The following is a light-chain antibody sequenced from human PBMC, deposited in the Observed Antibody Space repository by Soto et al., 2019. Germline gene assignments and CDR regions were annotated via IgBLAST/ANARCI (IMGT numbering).Light chain of an antibody. CDR1: QSVSTNY. CDR3: QQYGSSPFI. Sequence: EIVLNQSPGTLSLSPGEKATLSCRASQSVSTNYLAWSQERPGQAPRLLISGAASRATGIPDRFSGSGSGTDFTLTISRLEPEDFAVYYCQQYGSSPFIFGPGTIVDIK. CDR2: GAA. V-gene: IGKV3-20*01. J-gene: IGKJ3*01.